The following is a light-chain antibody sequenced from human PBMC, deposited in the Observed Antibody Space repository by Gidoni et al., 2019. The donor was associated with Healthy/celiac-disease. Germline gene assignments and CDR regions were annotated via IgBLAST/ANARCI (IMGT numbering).Light chain of an antibody. CDR2: AAS. Sequence: DLQLTQSPSSLSASVGDRVTITCRASQSISSYLNWYQQKPGKAPKLRIYAASSLQSGVPSRFSGRGSGTDFTLTISRLQPEDFATYYCQQSYSTLWTFGQGTKVEIK. CDR3: QQSYSTLWT. CDR1: QSISSY. J-gene: IGKJ1*01. V-gene: IGKV1-39*01.